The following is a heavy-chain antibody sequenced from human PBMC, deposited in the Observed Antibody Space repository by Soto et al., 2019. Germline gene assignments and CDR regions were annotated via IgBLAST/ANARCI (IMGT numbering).Heavy chain of an antibody. J-gene: IGHJ1*01. CDR1: GGTFSSYA. CDR2: IIPVFGRP. CDR3: AREGSGYNL. Sequence: ASVKVSCKASGGTFSSYAISWVRQAPGQGLEWMGGIIPVFGRPNYAQRFRGRLTITADESTNTVYLELIDLRSEDTAVYYCAREGSGYNLWGQGTQVTVSS. D-gene: IGHD5-12*01. V-gene: IGHV1-69*13.